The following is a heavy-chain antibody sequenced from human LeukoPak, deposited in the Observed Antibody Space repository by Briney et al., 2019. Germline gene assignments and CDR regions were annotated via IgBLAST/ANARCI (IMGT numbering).Heavy chain of an antibody. CDR1: GGSISSGGYY. D-gene: IGHD2-15*01. CDR2: IYYSGST. Sequence: NPSETLSLTCTVSGGSISSGGYYWSWIRQHPGKGLEWIGYIYYSGSTYYNPSLKSRVTISVDTSKNQFSLKLSSVTAADTAVYYCARRLGGGPGYYYYYMDVWGKGTTVTVSS. CDR3: ARRLGGGPGYYYYYMDV. V-gene: IGHV4-31*03. J-gene: IGHJ6*03.